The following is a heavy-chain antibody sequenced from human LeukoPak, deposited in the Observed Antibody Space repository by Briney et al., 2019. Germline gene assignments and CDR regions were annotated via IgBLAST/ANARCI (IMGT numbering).Heavy chain of an antibody. CDR3: ARVKDIPKAYYFDY. J-gene: IGHJ4*02. V-gene: IGHV3-66*01. Sequence: QPGGSLRLSCAASGFTVSSNYMSWVRQAPGKGLEWVSVIYSGGSTYYADSVKGRFTISRDNSKNTLYLQMNSLRAEDTAVYYCARVKDIPKAYYFDYWGQGTLVTVSS. CDR1: GFTVSSNY. CDR2: IYSGGST. D-gene: IGHD2-2*02.